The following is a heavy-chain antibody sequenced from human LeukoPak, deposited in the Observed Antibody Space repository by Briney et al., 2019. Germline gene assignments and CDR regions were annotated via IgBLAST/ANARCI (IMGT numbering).Heavy chain of an antibody. J-gene: IGHJ4*02. CDR1: GYTFTSYD. D-gene: IGHD6-13*01. CDR3: AREPRPGAAGGEGLDY. CDR2: MNPNSGNT. Sequence: ASVKVSCKASGYTFTSYDINWVRQATGQGLEWMGWMNPNSGNTGYAQKFQGRVTMTRNTSISTAYMELSSLRSEDTAVYYCAREPRPGAAGGEGLDYWGQGTLVTVSS. V-gene: IGHV1-8*01.